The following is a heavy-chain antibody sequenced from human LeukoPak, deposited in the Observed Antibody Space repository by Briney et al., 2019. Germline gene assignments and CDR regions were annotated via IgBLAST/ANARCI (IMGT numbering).Heavy chain of an antibody. CDR1: GGSISSYY. J-gene: IGHJ4*02. V-gene: IGHV4-34*01. CDR3: ARGRAYYYGSGSYYNPRPYYFDY. D-gene: IGHD3-10*01. CDR2: INHSGST. Sequence: NPSETLSLTCTVSGGSISSYYWSWIRQPPGKGLEWIGEINHSGSTNYNPSLKSRVTISVDTSKNQFSLKLSSVTAADTAVYYCARGRAYYYGSGSYYNPRPYYFDYWGQGTLVTVSS.